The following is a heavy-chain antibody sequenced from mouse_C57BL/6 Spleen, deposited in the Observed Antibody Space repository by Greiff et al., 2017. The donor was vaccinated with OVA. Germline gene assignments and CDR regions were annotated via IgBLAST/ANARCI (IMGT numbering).Heavy chain of an antibody. Sequence: QVQLQQPGAELVRPGTSVKLSCKASGYTFTSYWMHWVKQRPGQGLEWIGVIDPSDSYTNYNQKFKGKATLTVDTSSSTAYMQLSSRTSEDSAGYYCARSYDSAHWYFDVWGTGTTVTVSS. CDR3: ARSYDSAHWYFDV. J-gene: IGHJ1*03. CDR1: GYTFTSYW. CDR2: IDPSDSYT. V-gene: IGHV1-59*01. D-gene: IGHD2-14*01.